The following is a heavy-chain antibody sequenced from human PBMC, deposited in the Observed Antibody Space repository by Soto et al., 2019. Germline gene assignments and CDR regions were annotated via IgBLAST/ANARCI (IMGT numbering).Heavy chain of an antibody. D-gene: IGHD3-9*01. CDR2: IYYSGST. J-gene: IGHJ5*02. Sequence: SETLSLTCTVSGGSISSYYLSWIRKPPGKGLEWIGYIYYSGSTNYNPSLKSRVTISVDTSKNQFSLKLSSVTAADTAVYYCARHGDIRRYNWFDPWGQGTLVTVSS. V-gene: IGHV4-59*08. CDR3: ARHGDIRRYNWFDP. CDR1: GGSISSYY.